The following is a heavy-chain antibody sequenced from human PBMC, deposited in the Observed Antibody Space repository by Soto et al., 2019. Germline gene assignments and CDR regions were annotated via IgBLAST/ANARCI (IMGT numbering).Heavy chain of an antibody. CDR1: GYTFTSYY. D-gene: IGHD2-8*01. CDR2: INPSGGST. V-gene: IGHV1-46*03. Sequence: GASVKVSCKASGYTFTSYYMHWVRQAPGQELEWMGIINPSGGSTSYAQKFQGRVTMTRDTSTSTVYMELSSLRSEDTAVYYCATNGAGSSWRDWFDPWGQGTLVTVSS. J-gene: IGHJ5*02. CDR3: ATNGAGSSWRDWFDP.